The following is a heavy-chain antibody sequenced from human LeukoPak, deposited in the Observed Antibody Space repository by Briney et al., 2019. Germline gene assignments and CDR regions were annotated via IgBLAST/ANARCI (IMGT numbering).Heavy chain of an antibody. CDR1: GFTFSSYS. CDR2: ISSSSSYI. CDR3: ARDEGSSGWYGQNWFDP. D-gene: IGHD6-19*01. V-gene: IGHV3-21*01. J-gene: IGHJ5*02. Sequence: GGSLRLSCAASGFTFSSYSMNWVRQAPGKGLEWVSSISSSSSYIYYADSVKGRFTISRDNAKNSLYLQMNSLRAEDTAVYYCARDEGSSGWYGQNWFDPWGQGTLVTVSP.